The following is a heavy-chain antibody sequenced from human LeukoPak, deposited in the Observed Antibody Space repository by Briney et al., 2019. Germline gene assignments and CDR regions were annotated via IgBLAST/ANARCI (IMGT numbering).Heavy chain of an antibody. D-gene: IGHD1-1*01. CDR3: ARDKIEGPTKLDY. CDR1: GFTFSSYW. J-gene: IGHJ4*02. CDR2: IKQDESEK. V-gene: IGHV3-7*01. Sequence: GGSLRLSCAASGFTFSSYWMSWVRQAPGKGLEWVANIKQDESEKYFVDSLKGRFTISRDNAKNSLYLQMNSLRAEDTAVYYCARDKIEGPTKLDYWGQGILVTVSS.